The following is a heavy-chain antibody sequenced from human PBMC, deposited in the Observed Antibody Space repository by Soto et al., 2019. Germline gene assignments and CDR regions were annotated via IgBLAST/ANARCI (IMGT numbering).Heavy chain of an antibody. V-gene: IGHV1-69*05. CDR3: ARGRWNKVDREENAGHYYYGMDV. CDR1: GCTLSIYA. CDR2: IIPIFGTA. J-gene: IGHJ6*02. Sequence: GASVKVSCKESGCTLSIYAISWVRQAPGQGLEWMGGIIPIFGTANYAQKFQGRVTMTRDTSTSTVYMELSSLRSEDTAVYDCARGRWNKVDREENAGHYYYGMDVWGQGTTVTVFS. D-gene: IGHD1-1*01.